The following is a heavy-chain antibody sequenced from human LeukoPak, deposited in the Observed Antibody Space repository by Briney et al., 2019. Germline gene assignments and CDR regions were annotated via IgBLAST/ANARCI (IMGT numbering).Heavy chain of an antibody. J-gene: IGHJ5*02. CDR3: ARGMTAFDP. V-gene: IGHV4-4*07. CDR1: GGSMSSHY. CDR2: IYIDGSS. Sequence: SETLSLTSTVSGGSMSSHYWSWIRQPAGKGLEWIGRIYIDGSSNYNPSLKSRVAMSVDTSKNQFSLKLTSVTAADTAMYYCARGMTAFDPWGQGTLVTVSS. D-gene: IGHD2-8*01.